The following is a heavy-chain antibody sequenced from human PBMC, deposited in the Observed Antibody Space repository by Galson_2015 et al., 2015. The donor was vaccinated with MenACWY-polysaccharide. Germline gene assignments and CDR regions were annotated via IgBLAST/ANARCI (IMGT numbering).Heavy chain of an antibody. V-gene: IGHV1-3*04. CDR3: ARGYVRGSHRPDY. CDR1: GYAFTNFA. Sequence: SVKVSCKASGYAFTNFATHWVRQASGQGLEWMGWINTGNGDTKYSQKFQGRVTLTVDTSATTAYMQLSSLRPEDTALYYCARGYVRGSHRPDYWGQGTLVTVSS. D-gene: IGHD3-16*02. CDR2: INTGNGDT. J-gene: IGHJ4*02.